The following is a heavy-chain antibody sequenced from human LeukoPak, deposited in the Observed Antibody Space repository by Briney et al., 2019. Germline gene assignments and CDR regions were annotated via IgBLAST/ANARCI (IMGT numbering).Heavy chain of an antibody. CDR2: MSPNSGDT. J-gene: IGHJ4*02. D-gene: IGHD7-27*01. V-gene: IGHV1-8*01. CDR3: VRTPPNWGFDY. CDR1: GHTFTTHD. Sequence: ASVNVSCKASGHTFTTHDINWVRQATGQGLEWLGWMSPNSGDTGYAQKFQGRVTMTSDSSISTAYMELSSLRSEDTAIYYCVRTPPNWGFDYWGQGTLVTVSS.